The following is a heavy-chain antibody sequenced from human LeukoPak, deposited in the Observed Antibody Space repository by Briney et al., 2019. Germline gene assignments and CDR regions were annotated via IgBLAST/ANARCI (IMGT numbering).Heavy chain of an antibody. CDR1: GGSISSYY. CDR3: ARDSGYSSGWSSVGI. CDR2: IYYSGST. V-gene: IGHV4-59*01. Sequence: NPSETLSLTCTVSGGSISSYYWSWIRQPPGKGLEWIGYIYYSGSTNYNPSLKSRVTISVDTSKKQFSLKLSSVTAADTAVYYCARDSGYSSGWSSVGIWGQGTMVTVSS. J-gene: IGHJ3*02. D-gene: IGHD6-19*01.